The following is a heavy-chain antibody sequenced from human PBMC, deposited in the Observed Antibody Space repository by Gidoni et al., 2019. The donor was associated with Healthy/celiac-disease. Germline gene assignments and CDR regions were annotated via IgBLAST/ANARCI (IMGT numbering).Heavy chain of an antibody. CDR3: ARGAGAGPHGPYFDY. D-gene: IGHD1-26*01. Sequence: QVQLVASGGGVVQPGRPLRLSCAASGFTFSSYGMHWVRQAPGKGLEWVAVIWYDGSNKYYADSVKGRFTISRDNSKNTLYLQMNSLRAEDTAVYYCARGAGAGPHGPYFDYWGQGTLVTVSS. J-gene: IGHJ4*02. CDR2: IWYDGSNK. V-gene: IGHV3-33*01. CDR1: GFTFSSYG.